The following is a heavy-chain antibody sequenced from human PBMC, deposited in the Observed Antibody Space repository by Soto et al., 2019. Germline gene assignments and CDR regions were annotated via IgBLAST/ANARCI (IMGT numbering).Heavy chain of an antibody. CDR2: IYNTGST. CDR1: NGSITNDNW. V-gene: IGHV4-4*02. D-gene: IGHD3-16*01. Sequence: QVQLQESGPGLVKPSGTLSLTCAVSNGSITNDNWWSWVRQSPGKGLEWIGDIYNTGSTNYNPSHTRQVIISIDKAKNNFSLRLSSVTAAATAVYYCASVWGALAKPASRFGPWGQGTLVTVSS. CDR3: ASVWGALAKPASRFGP. J-gene: IGHJ5*02.